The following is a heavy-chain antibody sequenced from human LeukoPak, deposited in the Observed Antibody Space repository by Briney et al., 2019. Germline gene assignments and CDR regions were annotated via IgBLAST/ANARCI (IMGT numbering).Heavy chain of an antibody. CDR2: IYYSGST. V-gene: IGHV4-39*01. D-gene: IGHD3-10*01. J-gene: IGHJ5*02. CDR3: ARGLRGVIRWFDP. Sequence: SETLSLTCTVSGGSISSSSYYWGWIRQPPGKGLEWIGSIYYSGSTYYNPSLKSRVTISVDTSKNQFSLKLSSVTAADTAVYYCARGLRGVIRWFDPWGQGTLVTVSS. CDR1: GGSISSSSYY.